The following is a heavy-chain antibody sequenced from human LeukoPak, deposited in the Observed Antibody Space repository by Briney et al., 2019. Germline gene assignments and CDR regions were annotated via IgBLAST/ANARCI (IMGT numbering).Heavy chain of an antibody. D-gene: IGHD3-3*01. CDR1: GGTFSSYA. J-gene: IGHJ4*02. Sequence: SVKVSCKASGGTFSSYAISWVRQAPGQGLEWMGRIIPIFGTANYAQKFQGRVTIPTDESTSTAYMELSSLRSEDTAVYYCANHDFWSGYPTQKSFDYWGQGTLVTVSS. CDR2: IIPIFGTA. CDR3: ANHDFWSGYPTQKSFDY. V-gene: IGHV1-69*05.